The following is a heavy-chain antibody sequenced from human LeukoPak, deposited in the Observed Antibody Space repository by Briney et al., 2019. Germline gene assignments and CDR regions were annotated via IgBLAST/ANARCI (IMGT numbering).Heavy chain of an antibody. CDR2: ISAYNGNT. J-gene: IGHJ6*02. CDR3: ARALYYDFWSGQIYYYYGMDV. D-gene: IGHD3-3*01. V-gene: IGHV1-18*01. CDR1: GYTFTSYG. Sequence: ASVKVSCKASGYTFTSYGISWVRQAPGQGLEWMGWISAYNGNTNYAQKLQGRVTMTTDTSTSTAYMELRSLRSDDTAVYYCARALYYDFWSGQIYYYYGMDVWGQGTTVTVSS.